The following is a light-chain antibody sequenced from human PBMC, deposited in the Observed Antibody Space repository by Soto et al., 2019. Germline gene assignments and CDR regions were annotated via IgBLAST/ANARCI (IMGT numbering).Light chain of an antibody. CDR2: DTS. CDR1: QGIGDT. J-gene: IGKJ4*01. CDR3: QNYGSSSLT. Sequence: EVVMTQSPATLSVSPGEGVTLSCRASQGIGDTLAWYQHKPGQTPRLLIYDTSTRATGVPARFSGSGSGTDFTLTISRLEPEDFAVYYCQNYGSSSLTFGGGTKVDI. V-gene: IGKV3-15*01.